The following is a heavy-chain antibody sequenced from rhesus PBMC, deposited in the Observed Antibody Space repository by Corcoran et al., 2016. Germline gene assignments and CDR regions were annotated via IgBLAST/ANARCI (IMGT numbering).Heavy chain of an antibody. CDR2: IYGSGGNT. Sequence: QVQLQESGPGLVKPSETLSLTCAGSGGSISGGYDWSWFCQSLGKGLEWIGYIYGSGGNTNYNPSLKTRVTISKDTSKNQFSLKLSSVTAAGTAVYYCARHGGYNSFDVWGRGVLVTVSS. J-gene: IGHJ5-2*02. D-gene: IGHD5-42*01. CDR1: GGSISGGYD. CDR3: ARHGGYNSFDV. V-gene: IGHV4-76*01.